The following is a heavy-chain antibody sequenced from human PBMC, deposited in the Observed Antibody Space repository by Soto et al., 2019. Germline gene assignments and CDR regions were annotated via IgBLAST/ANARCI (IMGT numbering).Heavy chain of an antibody. J-gene: IGHJ5*02. Sequence: PSQTLSLTCAISGDSVSSNTASWNWIRQSPSRGLEWLGRTYVRSKWYNDYAVSVKSRIIINPDTSNNQFSLQLNSVTPEETAVYFCAKGDNLGPKTGYAFDPWGQGIMVTVSS. CDR3: AKGDNLGPKTGYAFDP. V-gene: IGHV6-1*01. CDR2: TYVRSKWYN. D-gene: IGHD5-12*01. CDR1: GDSVSSNTAS.